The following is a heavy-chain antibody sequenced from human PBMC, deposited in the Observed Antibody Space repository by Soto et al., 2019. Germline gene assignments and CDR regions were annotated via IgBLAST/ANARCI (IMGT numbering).Heavy chain of an antibody. J-gene: IGHJ5*02. CDR2: ISHSGTT. Sequence: QVQLQESGPGLVEPSGTLSLTCAVSLVSISSGNWWSWVRQPPGRGLEYIGEISHSGTTNYNPSLESRLTISLDASKNQFSLKLTSVTAADTAVYYCARDQLEGNWFDPWGQGTLVTVSS. CDR3: ARDQLEGNWFDP. CDR1: LVSISSGNW. V-gene: IGHV4-4*02. D-gene: IGHD1-1*01.